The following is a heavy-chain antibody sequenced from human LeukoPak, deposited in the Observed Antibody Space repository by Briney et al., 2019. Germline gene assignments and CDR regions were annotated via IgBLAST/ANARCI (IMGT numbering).Heavy chain of an antibody. CDR1: GFTFSSCA. CDR3: ARANYLDAFDI. D-gene: IGHD3-10*01. V-gene: IGHV3-30-3*01. CDR2: ISYDGSNK. Sequence: GRSLRLSCAASGFTFSSCAMHWVRQAPGKGLEWVAVISYDGSNKYYADSVKGRFTISRDNSKNTLYLQMNSLRAEDTAVYYCARANYLDAFDIWGQGTMATVSS. J-gene: IGHJ3*02.